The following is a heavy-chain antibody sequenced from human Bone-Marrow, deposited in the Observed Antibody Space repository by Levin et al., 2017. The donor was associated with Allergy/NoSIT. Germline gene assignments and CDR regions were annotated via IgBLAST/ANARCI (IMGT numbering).Heavy chain of an antibody. CDR2: ISAYNGNT. CDR3: ARDREGYSSSWYGAFDI. Sequence: ASVKVSCKASGYTFTSYGISWVRQAPGQGLEWMGWISAYNGNTNYAQKLQGRVTMTTDTSTSTAYMELRSLRSDDTAVYYCARDREGYSSSWYGAFDIWGQGTMVTVSS. CDR1: GYTFTSYG. J-gene: IGHJ3*02. V-gene: IGHV1-18*01. D-gene: IGHD6-13*01.